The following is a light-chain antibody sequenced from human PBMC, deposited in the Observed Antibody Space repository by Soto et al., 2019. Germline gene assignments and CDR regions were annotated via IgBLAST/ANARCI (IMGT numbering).Light chain of an antibody. CDR2: DAS. CDR3: QQYGSAPFT. J-gene: IGKJ3*01. CDR1: QNVRTF. Sequence: EVVLTQSPATLSLSPGERATLSCRASQNVRTFLDWYQQKPGQTPRLLIYDASSRATGIPDRISGSGSGTDFTLTISRLEPEDFAVYYCQQYGSAPFTFGPGTKVDIK. V-gene: IGKV3-20*01.